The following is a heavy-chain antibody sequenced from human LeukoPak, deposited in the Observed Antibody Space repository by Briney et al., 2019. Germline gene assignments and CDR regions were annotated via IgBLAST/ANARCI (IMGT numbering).Heavy chain of an antibody. CDR3: ARLSGSPWY. J-gene: IGHJ4*02. CDR1: GVTISGYY. V-gene: IGHV4-59*01. D-gene: IGHD1-26*01. CDR2: IYHSGST. Sequence: SETLSLTCTVSGVTISGYYWSWIRQPPGKGLEWIGYIYHSGSTNYNPPLKSRVTISVDTSNSQFVLKLSSVTAADTAVYDCARLSGSPWYWGQGTLVTVS.